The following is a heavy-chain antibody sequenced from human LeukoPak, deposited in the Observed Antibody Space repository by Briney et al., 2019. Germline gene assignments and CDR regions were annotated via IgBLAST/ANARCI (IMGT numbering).Heavy chain of an antibody. V-gene: IGHV1-2*04. D-gene: IGHD6-13*01. CDR1: GYTFTSYG. CDR3: ARERLHSSSYDTKGEVHWFDP. Sequence: ASVKVSCKASGYTFTSYGISWVRQAPGQGLEWMGWINPNSGGTNYAQKFQGWVTMTRDTSISTAYMELSRLRSDDTAVYYCARERLHSSSYDTKGEVHWFDPWGQGTLVTVSS. J-gene: IGHJ5*02. CDR2: INPNSGGT.